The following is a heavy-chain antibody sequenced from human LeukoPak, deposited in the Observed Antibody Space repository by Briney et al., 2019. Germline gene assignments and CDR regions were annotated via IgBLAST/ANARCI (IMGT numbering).Heavy chain of an antibody. CDR1: GFILNDAW. J-gene: IGHJ3*01. CDR2: VKSEARGGTA. CDR3: TTEGYTYGHHALGV. V-gene: IGHV3-15*01. Sequence: GGSLRLSWAASGFILNDAWMSWVRQGPGKGLEWVGRVKSEARGGTADYAALVKGRFTISRDDSKNTLYLQLNNLETEDTAVYYCTTEGYTYGHHALGVWGQGTMVTVSS. D-gene: IGHD5-18*01.